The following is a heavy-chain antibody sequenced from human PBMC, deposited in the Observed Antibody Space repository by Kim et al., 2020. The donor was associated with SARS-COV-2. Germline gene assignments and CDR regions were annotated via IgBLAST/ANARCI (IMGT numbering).Heavy chain of an antibody. CDR1: GYTLTELS. CDR2: FDAEDGET. D-gene: IGHD1-26*01. J-gene: IGHJ6*02. CDR3: ATAIVSLFYYKYGMNV. V-gene: IGHV1-24*01. Sequence: ASVKVSCKVSGYTLTELSMHWVRQAPGKGLEWMGGFDAEDGETIYAQKFQGRVTMTEDTSTDTAYMELSSLRSEDTAVYYCATAIVSLFYYKYGMNVWGQGTTVTVSS.